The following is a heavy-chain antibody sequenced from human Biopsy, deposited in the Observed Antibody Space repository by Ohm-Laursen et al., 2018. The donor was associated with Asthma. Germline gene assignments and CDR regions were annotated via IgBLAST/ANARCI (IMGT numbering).Heavy chain of an antibody. CDR1: GFTFSIYD. CDR2: ITFDGSTQ. Sequence: SLRLSCAAPGFTFSIYDIHWVRQAPGKGLEWVAVITFDGSTQHYGDSVKGRFTISRDNSKNMLFLQMNSLRAEDTAVYYCLRDTLGYYFDIWGQGTQVTVSS. J-gene: IGHJ4*02. V-gene: IGHV3-30-3*01. D-gene: IGHD6-13*01. CDR3: LRDTLGYYFDI.